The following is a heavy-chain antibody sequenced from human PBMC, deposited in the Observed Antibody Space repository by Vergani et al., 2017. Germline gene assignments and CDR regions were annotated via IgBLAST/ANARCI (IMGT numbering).Heavy chain of an antibody. J-gene: IGHJ6*02. CDR3: ARHSDYGAYYYYGMDV. CDR2: IDPSDSYT. CDR1: GYSFTSYW. Sequence: EVQLVQSGAEVKKPGESLRISCKGSGYSFTSYWISWVRQMPGKGLEWMGRIDPSDSYTNYSPSFQGHVTISPDKSISTAYLQWSSLKASDTAMYYCARHSDYGAYYYYGMDVWGQGTTVTVSS. V-gene: IGHV5-10-1*03. D-gene: IGHD4-17*01.